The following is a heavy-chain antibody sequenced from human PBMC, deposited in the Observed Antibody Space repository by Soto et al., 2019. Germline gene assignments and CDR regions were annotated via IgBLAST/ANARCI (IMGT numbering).Heavy chain of an antibody. D-gene: IGHD6-13*01. CDR2: MNPNSGNT. CDR3: ARSRWNSSRGGFDP. V-gene: IGHV1-8*02. Sequence: ASVKVSCKASGGTFSSYAISWVRQATGQGLEWMGWMNPNSGNTGYAQKFQGRVTMTRNTSISTAYMELSSLRSEDTAVYYCARSRWNSSRGGFDPWGQGTLVTVSS. CDR1: GGTFSSYA. J-gene: IGHJ5*02.